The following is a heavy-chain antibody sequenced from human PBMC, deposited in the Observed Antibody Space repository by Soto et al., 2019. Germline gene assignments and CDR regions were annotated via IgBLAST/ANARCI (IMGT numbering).Heavy chain of an antibody. V-gene: IGHV1-69*02. CDR2: IIPILGIA. CDR1: GGTFSSYT. D-gene: IGHD6-13*01. J-gene: IGHJ4*02. CDR3: ASDDSSSWYHFDY. Sequence: QVQLVQSGAEVKKPGSSVKVSCKASGGTFSSYTISWVRQAPGQGLEWMGRIIPILGIANYAQKFQGRVTITADKSTSTAYMELSSLRSEDTAVYYWASDDSSSWYHFDYWGQGTLVTVSS.